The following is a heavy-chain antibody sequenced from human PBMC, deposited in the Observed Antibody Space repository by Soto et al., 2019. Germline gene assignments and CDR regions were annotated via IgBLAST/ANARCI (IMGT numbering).Heavy chain of an antibody. Sequence: QVQLVESGGGVVQPGTSLRLSCVVSGFTLSNTGVHWVRQAPGKGLEWVAMIAHNGFSQFYVDSVKGRFTISRDNSKNTVYLQMLSLRPEDTSVYYCAKDWGSSGWFNWFDSWGQGTLVTVSS. CDR2: IAHNGFSQ. V-gene: IGHV3-30*18. D-gene: IGHD6-19*01. J-gene: IGHJ5*01. CDR3: AKDWGSSGWFNWFDS. CDR1: GFTLSNTG.